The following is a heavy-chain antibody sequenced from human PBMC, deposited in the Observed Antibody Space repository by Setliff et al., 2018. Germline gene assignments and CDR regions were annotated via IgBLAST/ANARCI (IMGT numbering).Heavy chain of an antibody. J-gene: IGHJ4*02. CDR2: ISPDNGVT. CDR3: ARVSLVGANSGLCEY. D-gene: IGHD1-26*01. Sequence: ASVKVSCKTSGYNFPVYGIPWVRQAPGHGLEWMGWISPDNGVTKYVEKNQDRVTMTTDTSTNTAYMELRNLTSDDTAVYYCARVSLVGANSGLCEYWGQGTLVTVSS. V-gene: IGHV1-18*01. CDR1: GYNFPVYG.